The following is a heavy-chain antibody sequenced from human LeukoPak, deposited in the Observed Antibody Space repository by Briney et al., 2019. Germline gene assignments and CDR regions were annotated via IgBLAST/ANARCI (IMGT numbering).Heavy chain of an antibody. D-gene: IGHD3-10*01. CDR2: IRYVGSNK. Sequence: PGGSLRLSCAASGFTFSSYGMHWVRQAPGKGLEWVAFIRYVGSNKYYADSVKGRFTISRDNSKNTLYLQMNSLRAEDTAVYYCAKDRLLWFGELLPPYYFDYWGQGTLVTVSS. V-gene: IGHV3-30*02. CDR1: GFTFSSYG. J-gene: IGHJ4*02. CDR3: AKDRLLWFGELLPPYYFDY.